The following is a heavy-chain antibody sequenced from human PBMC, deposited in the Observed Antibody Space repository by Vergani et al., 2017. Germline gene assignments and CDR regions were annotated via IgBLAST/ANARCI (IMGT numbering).Heavy chain of an antibody. V-gene: IGHV3-30-3*01. CDR3: ARGPGPWPNYYMDV. D-gene: IGHD5-12*01. Sequence: QVQLVESGGGVVQPGRSLRLSCAASGFTFSSYSMHWVRQAPGKGLEWVAVLSYDGSNKYYADSVKGRFTISRDNSKNTLYLQMNSLRAEDTALYYCARGPGPWPNYYMDVWGKGTTVTVSS. CDR2: LSYDGSNK. CDR1: GFTFSSYS. J-gene: IGHJ6*03.